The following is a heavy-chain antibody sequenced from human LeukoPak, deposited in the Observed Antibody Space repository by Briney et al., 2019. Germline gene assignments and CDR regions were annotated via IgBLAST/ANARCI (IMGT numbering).Heavy chain of an antibody. CDR1: GFTFSSYA. D-gene: IGHD2-2*01. V-gene: IGHV3-23*01. Sequence: GGSLRLSCAASGFTFSSYAMSWVRQAPGKELEWVSAISGSGGSTYYADSVKGRFTISRDNSKNTLYLQMNSLRAEDTAVYYCAKDSSVVVPAAISVSYFDYWGQGTLVTVSS. CDR3: AKDSSVVVPAAISVSYFDY. CDR2: ISGSGGST. J-gene: IGHJ4*02.